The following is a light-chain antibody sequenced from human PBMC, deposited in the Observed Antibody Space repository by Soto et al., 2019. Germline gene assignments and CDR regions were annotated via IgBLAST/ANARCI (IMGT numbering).Light chain of an antibody. CDR1: QTISSW. J-gene: IGKJ1*01. Sequence: DIHMTQSPSTLSSSLGDRVTITFVASQTISSWLAWYQQKPGKAPKLLIYKASTLKSGVPSRFSGSGSGTEFTLTISSLQPDDFATYYCQHYNSYSEAFGQGTKVDI. V-gene: IGKV1-5*03. CDR3: QHYNSYSEA. CDR2: KAS.